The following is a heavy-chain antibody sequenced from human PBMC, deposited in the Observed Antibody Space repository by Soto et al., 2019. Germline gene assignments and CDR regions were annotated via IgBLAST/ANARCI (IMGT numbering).Heavy chain of an antibody. CDR3: AKDGGRGGNWFDP. V-gene: IGHV3-30*18. CDR2: ISYDGSNK. J-gene: IGHJ5*02. D-gene: IGHD3-10*01. Sequence: QVQLVESGGGVVQPGRSLRLSCAASGFTFSSYGMHWVRQAPGKGLEWVAVISYDGSNKYYADSVKGRFTISRDNXKNTLYLQRNSLRAEATAVYYCAKDGGRGGNWFDPGGQGTLVTVSS. CDR1: GFTFSSYG.